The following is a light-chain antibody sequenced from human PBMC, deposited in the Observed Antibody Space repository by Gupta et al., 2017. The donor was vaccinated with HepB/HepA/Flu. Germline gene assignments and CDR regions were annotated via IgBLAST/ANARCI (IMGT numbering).Light chain of an antibody. J-gene: IGLJ1*01. CDR1: ALPKQY. CDR3: QSADSSGTYYV. Sequence: SYELTQPPSGSVSPGQTARITGSGDALPKQYAYWYQQKPGQAPVLVIYKDSERPSGIPERFSGSSSGTTVTLTISGVQAEDEADYYCQSADSSGTYYVFGTGTKVTVL. V-gene: IGLV3-25*03. CDR2: KDS.